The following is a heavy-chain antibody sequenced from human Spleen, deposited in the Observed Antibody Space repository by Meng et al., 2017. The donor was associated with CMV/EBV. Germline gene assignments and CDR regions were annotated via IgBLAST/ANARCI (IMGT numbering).Heavy chain of an antibody. J-gene: IGHJ6*02. D-gene: IGHD3-3*01. Sequence: GGSLRLSCAASGFTFSSYGMHWVREAPGKGLEWVAFIRYDGSNKYYADSVKGRFTISRDNSKNTLYLQMNSLRAEDTAVYYCAKEVILRFLEWTSMDVWGQGTTVTVS. CDR3: AKEVILRFLEWTSMDV. CDR1: GFTFSSYG. CDR2: IRYDGSNK. V-gene: IGHV3-30*02.